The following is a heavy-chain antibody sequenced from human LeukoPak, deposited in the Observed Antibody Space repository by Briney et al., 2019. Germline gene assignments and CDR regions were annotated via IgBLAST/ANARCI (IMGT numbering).Heavy chain of an antibody. CDR1: GGSISSYY. D-gene: IGHD1-14*01. V-gene: IGHV4-59*08. CDR3: ARRGIEIFDY. CDR2: IYYSGST. Sequence: SETLSLTCTVSGGSISSYYWRWIRQPPGKGLEWIGYIYYSGSTNYNPSLKNRVTISVDTSKNQCSLKLSSVTAADTAVYYSARRGIEIFDYWGQGTLVTVSS. J-gene: IGHJ4*02.